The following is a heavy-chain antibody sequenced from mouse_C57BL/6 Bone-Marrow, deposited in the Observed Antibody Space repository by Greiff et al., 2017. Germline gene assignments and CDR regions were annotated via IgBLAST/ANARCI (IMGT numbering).Heavy chain of an antibody. CDR3: ATYYYGSSYNAMVY. D-gene: IGHD1-1*01. J-gene: IGHJ4*01. V-gene: IGHV2-5*01. CDR2: IWRVGST. Sequence: QVQLQQSGPGLVQPSQSLSITCTVSGFSLTSYGVHWVRQSPGKGLEWLGVIWRVGSTDYNAAFMSRLSITKDNSKSQVFFKMNSLQADDTAIYYCATYYYGSSYNAMVYWGQGTSVTVSS. CDR1: GFSLTSYG.